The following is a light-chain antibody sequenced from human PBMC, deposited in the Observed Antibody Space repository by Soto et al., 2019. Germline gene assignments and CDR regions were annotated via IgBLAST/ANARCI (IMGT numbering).Light chain of an antibody. CDR2: ENN. Sequence: NFMLTQPHSVSESPGKTVTISCTRSSGSIASNSVQWFQQRPGSAPTTVIYENNQRPSGVPDRFSGSTDGSSNSASLTISGLQTEDEADYYCQSYDISTVVFGEGTKLTVL. CDR1: SGSIASNS. CDR3: QSYDISTVV. V-gene: IGLV6-57*04. J-gene: IGLJ2*01.